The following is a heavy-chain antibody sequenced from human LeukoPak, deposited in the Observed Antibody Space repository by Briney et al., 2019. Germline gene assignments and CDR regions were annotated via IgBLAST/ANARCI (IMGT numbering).Heavy chain of an antibody. Sequence: SETLSLTCAVYGGSFSGYYWSWIRQPPGKGLEWIGEINHSGSTNYNPSLKSRVTISVDTSKNQFSLKLSSVTAADTAVYYCARQRAGSIFGRYYYYMDVWGKGTTVTVSS. CDR2: INHSGST. J-gene: IGHJ6*03. CDR3: ARQRAGSIFGRYYYYMDV. V-gene: IGHV4-34*01. D-gene: IGHD3-3*01. CDR1: GGSFSGYY.